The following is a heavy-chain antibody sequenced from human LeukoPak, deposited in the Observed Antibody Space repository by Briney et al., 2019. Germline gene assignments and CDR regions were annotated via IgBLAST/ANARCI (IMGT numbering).Heavy chain of an antibody. CDR2: INPNSGGT. Sequence: ASVKVFCKSSRYTYTGHYMHWVPQAPGQALEWVGWINPNSGGTKYAQKCQGRVTMTRDTSISTAYMELSRLRSDDTAVYYCARGTVVTNIDYWGQGTLVTVSS. D-gene: IGHD2-21*02. V-gene: IGHV1-2*02. CDR1: RYTYTGHY. CDR3: ARGTVVTNIDY. J-gene: IGHJ4*02.